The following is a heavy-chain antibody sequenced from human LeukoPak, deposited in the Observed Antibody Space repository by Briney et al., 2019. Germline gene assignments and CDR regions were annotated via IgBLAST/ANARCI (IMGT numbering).Heavy chain of an antibody. V-gene: IGHV1-18*01. CDR2: ISAYNGNT. CDR1: GYTFTSYG. Sequence: ASVKVSCKASGYTFTSYGISWVRQAPGQGLEWMGWISAYNGNTNYAQKFQGRVTITADKSTSTAYMELSSLRSEDTAVYYCARPTESPSYYYYYGMDVWGQGTTVTVSS. CDR3: ARPTESPSYYYYYGMDV. J-gene: IGHJ6*02.